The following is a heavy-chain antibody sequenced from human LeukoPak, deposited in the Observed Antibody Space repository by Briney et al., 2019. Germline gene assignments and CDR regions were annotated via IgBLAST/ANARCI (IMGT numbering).Heavy chain of an antibody. CDR1: RGTFIRYA. CDR3: ARGRGSGTKAFDI. V-gene: IGHV1-69*05. CDR2: IIPIFGTA. Sequence: SVKVSCKASRGTFIRYAICWVRQAPGHGREWMGGIIPIFGTANYVQRFQGGVTLTTDESTSTAYMELSSLRAEDTAVCYSARGRGSGTKAFDIWGEGTLVTVSS. D-gene: IGHD1-26*01. J-gene: IGHJ3*02.